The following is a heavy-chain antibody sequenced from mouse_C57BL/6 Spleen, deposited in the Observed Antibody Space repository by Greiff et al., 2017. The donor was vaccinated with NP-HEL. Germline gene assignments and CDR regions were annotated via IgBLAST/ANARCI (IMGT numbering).Heavy chain of an antibody. CDR3: ARSPLYPALDY. D-gene: IGHD1-1*01. CDR1: GFTFTDYY. Sequence: EVQVVESGGGLVQPGGSLSLSCAASGFTFTDYYMSWVRQPPGKALEWLGFIRNKANGYTTEYSASVKGRFTISRDNSQSILYLQMNALRAEDSATYYCARSPLYPALDYWGQGTTLTVSS. CDR2: IRNKANGYTT. J-gene: IGHJ2*01. V-gene: IGHV7-3*01.